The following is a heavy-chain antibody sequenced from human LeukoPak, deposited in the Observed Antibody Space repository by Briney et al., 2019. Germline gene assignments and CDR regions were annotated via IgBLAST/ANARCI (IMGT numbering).Heavy chain of an antibody. Sequence: GPSLRLSCAASAFTLSSYSMNWVRQAPGKGLEWVSSISISSSYIYYADSVKGRFTISRDNAKNSLYLQMNSLRAEDTAVYYCARDEYQLPHFDYWGQGTLVTVSS. J-gene: IGHJ4*02. D-gene: IGHD2-2*01. CDR1: AFTLSSYS. CDR3: ARDEYQLPHFDY. V-gene: IGHV3-21*01. CDR2: ISISSSYI.